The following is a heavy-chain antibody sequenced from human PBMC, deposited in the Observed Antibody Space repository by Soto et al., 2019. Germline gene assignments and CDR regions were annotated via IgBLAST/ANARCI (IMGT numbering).Heavy chain of an antibody. D-gene: IGHD1-1*01. V-gene: IGHV3-7*05. CDR3: AKDLHWYGMDV. Sequence: GGSLRLSCVGSGFTFSSNWMTWVRQAPGKGLEWVGNIRQDGSEKNYVDSVKGRFTISRDNAKNSLYLQMNSLRAEDTAVYYCAKDLHWYGMDVWGQGTTVTV. CDR1: GFTFSSNW. CDR2: IRQDGSEK. J-gene: IGHJ6*02.